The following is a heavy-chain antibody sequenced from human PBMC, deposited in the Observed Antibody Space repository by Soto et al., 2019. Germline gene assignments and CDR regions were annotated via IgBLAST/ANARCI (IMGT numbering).Heavy chain of an antibody. Sequence: GESLKISCKGSGYSFTSYWIGWVRQMPGKGLEWMGIIYPGDSDTRYSPSFQGQVTISANKSISTAYLQWSSLKASDTAMYYCARTIRGYSPRVFYGMDVWGQGTTVTVSS. CDR2: IYPGDSDT. CDR1: GYSFTSYW. V-gene: IGHV5-51*01. CDR3: ARTIRGYSPRVFYGMDV. D-gene: IGHD5-18*01. J-gene: IGHJ6*02.